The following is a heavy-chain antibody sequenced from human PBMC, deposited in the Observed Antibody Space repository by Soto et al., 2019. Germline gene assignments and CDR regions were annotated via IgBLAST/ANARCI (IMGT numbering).Heavy chain of an antibody. CDR2: IYYSGST. CDR3: ARDLASGQHSGTLVWYYYYGMDV. CDR1: GGSVSSGSYY. V-gene: IGHV4-61*01. J-gene: IGHJ6*02. Sequence: KTSETLSLTCTVPGGSVSSGSYYWSWIRQPPGKGLEWIGYIYYSGSTNYNPSLKSRVTISVDTSKNQFSLKLSSVTAADTAVYYCARDLASGQHSGTLVWYYYYGMDVWGQGTTVTVSS. D-gene: IGHD3-10*01.